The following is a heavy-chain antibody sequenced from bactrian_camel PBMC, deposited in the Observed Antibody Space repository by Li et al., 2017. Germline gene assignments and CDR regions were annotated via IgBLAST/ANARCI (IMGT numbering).Heavy chain of an antibody. CDR3: AADYRYGGSWYDY. CDR1: GDTYT. J-gene: IGHJ4*01. D-gene: IGHD6*01. V-gene: IGHV3S1*01. Sequence: HVQLVESGGGLVQPGGSLRLSCVAFGDTYTMAWFRQAPGKEREGVASIDNDGAGSLSDSVKGRFTISRDNTKNMLYLQMNSLKSADTALYYCAADYRYGGSWYDYWGQGTQVTVS. CDR2: IDNDGAGS.